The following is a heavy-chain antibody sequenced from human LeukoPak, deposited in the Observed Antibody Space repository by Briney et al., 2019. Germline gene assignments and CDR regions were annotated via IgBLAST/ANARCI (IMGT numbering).Heavy chain of an antibody. Sequence: PGGSLRLSCAASGFTFSSYAMSWVRQAPGKGLEWVSGSGSGGSTYYADSVKGRFTISRDNFKNTLYLQMNSLRAEDTAVYYCAKDFWSGYYPNCWGQGTLVTVSS. CDR3: AKDFWSGYYPNC. CDR2: SGSGGST. V-gene: IGHV3-23*01. D-gene: IGHD3-3*01. CDR1: GFTFSSYA. J-gene: IGHJ4*02.